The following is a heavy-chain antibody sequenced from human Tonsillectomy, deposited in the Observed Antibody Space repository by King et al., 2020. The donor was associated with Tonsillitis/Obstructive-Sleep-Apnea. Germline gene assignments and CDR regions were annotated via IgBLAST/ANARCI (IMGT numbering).Heavy chain of an antibody. V-gene: IGHV4-59*08. CDR1: GGSISSYY. CDR3: PRLTSPVGPPDY. D-gene: IGHD1-26*01. J-gene: IGHJ4*02. Sequence: VQLQESGPGLVKPSETLSLTCTVSGGSISSYYWSWIRQPPGKGLEWIGYIYYSGSTNYNPSLKSRVTISVDTSKNQFSLKLSSVTAADTAVYYSPRLTSPVGPPDYWGQGTLVTVSS. CDR2: IYYSGST.